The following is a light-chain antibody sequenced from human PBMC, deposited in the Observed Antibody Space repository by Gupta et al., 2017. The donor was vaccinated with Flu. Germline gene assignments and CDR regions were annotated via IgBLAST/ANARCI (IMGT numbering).Light chain of an antibody. CDR1: QTVTSRN. V-gene: IGKV3-20*01. Sequence: EVVLTQSPGTLSLSPGERATLSCRASQTVTSRNLAWYQQKPGQAPRLLMYGASSRATGIPDRFSGSGSSTDFTLTISTLETEDSAVYYCLQDGTSQIRFGQGTLLEIK. J-gene: IGKJ5*01. CDR3: LQDGTSQIR. CDR2: GAS.